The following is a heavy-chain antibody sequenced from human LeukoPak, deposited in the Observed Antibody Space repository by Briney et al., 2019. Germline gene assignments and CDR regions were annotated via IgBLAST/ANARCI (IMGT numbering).Heavy chain of an antibody. J-gene: IGHJ5*02. CDR1: GGSFSGYY. CDR3: ARQPGIAAAPFDP. Sequence: SETLSLTCAVYGGSFSGYYWSWIRQPPGKGLEWIGEINHSGSTNYNPSLKSRVTISVDTSKNQFSLKLSSVTAADTAVYYCARQPGIAAAPFDPWGQGTLVTVSS. D-gene: IGHD6-13*01. V-gene: IGHV4-34*01. CDR2: INHSGST.